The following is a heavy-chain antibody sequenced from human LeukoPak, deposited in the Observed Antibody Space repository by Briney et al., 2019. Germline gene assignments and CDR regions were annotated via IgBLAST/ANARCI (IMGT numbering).Heavy chain of an antibody. D-gene: IGHD1-1*01. J-gene: IGHJ6*03. CDR2: IGTASDT. CDR3: ARGPPRGKYYYMDV. V-gene: IGHV3-13*01. Sequence: LGGSLRLSCAASGFTFSSFDMHWVRQPTGQGLEWVSTIGTASDTYYPGSVEGRFTLSRDNAKNPLYLQMNSLTAGDTAVYYCARGPPRGKYYYMDVWGKGTTVTVSS. CDR1: GFTFSSFD.